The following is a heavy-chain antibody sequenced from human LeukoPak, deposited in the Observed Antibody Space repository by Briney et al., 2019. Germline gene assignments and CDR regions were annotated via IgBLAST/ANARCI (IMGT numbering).Heavy chain of an antibody. CDR1: GFTFSSYS. Sequence: PGGSLRLSCAASGFTFSSYSMNWVRQAPGKGLEWGSSISSSSSYIYYADSVKCRFTISRDNAKNSLYLDMSSLRADDTAVYYCARAENSGSGGLDPWGQGTLVTVSS. J-gene: IGHJ5*02. V-gene: IGHV3-21*01. CDR2: ISSSSSYI. CDR3: ARAENSGSGGLDP. D-gene: IGHD2-15*01.